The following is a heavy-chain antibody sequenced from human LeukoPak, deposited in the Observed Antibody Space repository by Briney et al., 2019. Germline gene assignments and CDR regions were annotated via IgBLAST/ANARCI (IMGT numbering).Heavy chain of an antibody. D-gene: IGHD3-22*01. J-gene: IGHJ6*03. V-gene: IGHV4-39*07. CDR3: ARGHDSSGYYPNYYYYYMDV. Sequence: PSQTLSLTCTVSGGSISSGSYYWSWIRQPPGKGLEWIGEINHSGSTNYNPSLKSRVTISVDTSKNQFSLKLSSVTAADTAVYYCARGHDSSGYYPNYYYYYMDVWGKGTTVTISS. CDR1: GGSISSGSYY. CDR2: INHSGST.